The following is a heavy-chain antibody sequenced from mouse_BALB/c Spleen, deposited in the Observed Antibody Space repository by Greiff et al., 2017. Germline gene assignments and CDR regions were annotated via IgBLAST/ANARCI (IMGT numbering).Heavy chain of an antibody. CDR3: ARGRATRGYYFDY. Sequence: EVKLMESGGGLVQPGGSLRLSCATSGFTFTDYYMSWVRQPPGKALEWLGFIRNKANGYTTEYSASVKGRFTISRDNSQSILYLQMNTLRAEDSATYCGARGRATRGYYFDYWGQGTTLTVSS. J-gene: IGHJ2*01. CDR2: IRNKANGYTT. V-gene: IGHV7-3*02. CDR1: GFTFTDYY. D-gene: IGHD3-1*01.